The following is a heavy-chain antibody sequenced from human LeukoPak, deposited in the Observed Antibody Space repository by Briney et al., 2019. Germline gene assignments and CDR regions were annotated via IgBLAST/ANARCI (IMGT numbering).Heavy chain of an antibody. CDR1: GFTFSNYA. J-gene: IGHJ4*02. D-gene: IGHD3-3*01. Sequence: GSLRLSCAASGFTFSNYAMSWVRQAPGKGLEWVSAITGSGGNTYYADSVKGRFTISRDNAKNSLYLQMNSLRAEDTAVYYCARVYDFWSGHFDYWGQGTLVTVSS. CDR2: ITGSGGNT. CDR3: ARVYDFWSGHFDY. V-gene: IGHV3-23*01.